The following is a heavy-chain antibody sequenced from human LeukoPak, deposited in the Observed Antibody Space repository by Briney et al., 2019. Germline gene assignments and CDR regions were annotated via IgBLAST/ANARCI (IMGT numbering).Heavy chain of an antibody. V-gene: IGHV1-18*01. CDR3: ASVPYSSGWYAFDI. CDR2: ITAYNGNT. CDR1: GYTFTSYG. J-gene: IGHJ3*02. D-gene: IGHD6-19*01. Sequence: ASVKVSFKASGYTFTSYGISWVRQAPGQGLEWMGWITAYNGNTNYAQNLQGRVTMTTDTSTSTAYMELRSLRSDDTAVYYCASVPYSSGWYAFDIWGQGTMVTVSS.